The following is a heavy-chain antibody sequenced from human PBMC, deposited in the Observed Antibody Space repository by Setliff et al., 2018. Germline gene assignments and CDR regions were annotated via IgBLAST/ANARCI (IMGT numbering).Heavy chain of an antibody. CDR1: GFTFTSSA. Sequence: SVKVSCKASGFTFTSSAVQWVRQARGQRLEWIGWIVVGSGNTNYAQKFQERVTMTTDTSTSTAYMELRSLRSDDTAVYYCARKLGSSGWYTFDYWGQGTLVTVSS. J-gene: IGHJ4*02. D-gene: IGHD6-19*01. CDR2: IVVGSGNT. CDR3: ARKLGSSGWYTFDY. V-gene: IGHV1-58*01.